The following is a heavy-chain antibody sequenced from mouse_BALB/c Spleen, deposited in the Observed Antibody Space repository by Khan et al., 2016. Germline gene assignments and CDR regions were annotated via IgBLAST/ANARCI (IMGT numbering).Heavy chain of an antibody. J-gene: IGHJ1*01. V-gene: IGHV9-3-1*01. D-gene: IGHD1-1*01. CDR3: ARDRYYYGSSGYFDD. Sequence: QIQLVQSGPELKRPGKTVKISCKASGYTFTNYGINWVKQAPGKGLKWMGWINTYSGESTYADDFKGRFAFSLETSANTAYLQINNLKTEDTATYVCARDRYYYGSSGYFDDWGAGTTVTVSS. CDR1: GYTFTNYG. CDR2: INTYSGES.